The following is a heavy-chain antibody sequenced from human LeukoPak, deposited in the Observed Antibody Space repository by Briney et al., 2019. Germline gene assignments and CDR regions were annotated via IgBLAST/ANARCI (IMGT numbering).Heavy chain of an antibody. J-gene: IGHJ6*02. CDR1: DGPISDYY. CDR2: IYISGST. V-gene: IGHV4-4*07. CDR3: ARDRDGMDV. Sequence: SETLSLTCTVSDGPISDYYWTWIRQPAGKGLEWIGRIYISGSTNYNPSLKSRVAMSIDTSKKQFSLKLNSVTAADTAVYYCARDRDGMDVWGQGTTVTVSS.